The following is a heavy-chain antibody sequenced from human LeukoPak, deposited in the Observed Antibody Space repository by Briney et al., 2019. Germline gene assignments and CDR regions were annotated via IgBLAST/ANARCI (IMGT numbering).Heavy chain of an antibody. CDR2: IYSGGNT. CDR1: GFTVSTNY. CDR3: ARESVYGDYVS. V-gene: IGHV3-53*01. D-gene: IGHD4-17*01. Sequence: GGSLRLSCAASGFTVSTNYMNWVRQAPGKGLEWVSVIYSGGNTYYADSVKGRFTISRDNSKNSLYLQVNSLRAEDTAVYYCARESVYGDYVSWGQGTLVTVSS. J-gene: IGHJ5*02.